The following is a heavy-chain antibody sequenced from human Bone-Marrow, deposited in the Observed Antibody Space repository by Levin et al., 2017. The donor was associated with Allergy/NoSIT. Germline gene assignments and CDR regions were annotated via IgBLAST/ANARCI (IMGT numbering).Heavy chain of an antibody. D-gene: IGHD4-11*01. J-gene: IGHJ5*02. CDR3: AHLASYLNYVWFEP. V-gene: IGHV4-31*03. CDR2: VAFNEKT. Sequence: SETLSLTCTVSGVPITRANYFWTWIRHLPGKGLEWIGHVAFNEKTYYNPSLKSRLTLSLDTSQNQFSLELSSVTAADTAMYYCAHLASYLNYVWFEPWGPGTLVTVSS. CDR1: GVPITRANYF.